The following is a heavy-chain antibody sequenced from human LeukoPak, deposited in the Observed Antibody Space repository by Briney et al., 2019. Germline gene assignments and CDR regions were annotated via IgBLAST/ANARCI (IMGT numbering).Heavy chain of an antibody. J-gene: IGHJ4*02. CDR1: GYPFISYY. CDR2: INPIDGSS. CDR3: AGNYYGSGSYNY. Sequence: GASVKVSCKASGYPFISYYMHWVRQAPGQGLEWMGVINPIDGSSSYAHKFQGRVTMTRDTSTSTAYMELSSLRSEDTAVYYCAGNYYGSGSYNYWGQGTLVTVSS. D-gene: IGHD3-10*01. V-gene: IGHV1-46*01.